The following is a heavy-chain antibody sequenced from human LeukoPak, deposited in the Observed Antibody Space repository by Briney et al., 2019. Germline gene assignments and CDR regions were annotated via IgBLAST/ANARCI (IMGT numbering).Heavy chain of an antibody. CDR1: GFTFSSYS. Sequence: PGGSLRLSCAASGFTFSSYSMNWVRQAPGKGLEWVSSISSSSSYIYYADSVKGRFTISRDNAKNSLYLQMNSLRAEDTAVYYCARDEATMVRGVNDYWGQGTLVTVSS. CDR3: ARDEATMVRGVNDY. V-gene: IGHV3-21*01. CDR2: ISSSSSYI. J-gene: IGHJ4*02. D-gene: IGHD3-10*01.